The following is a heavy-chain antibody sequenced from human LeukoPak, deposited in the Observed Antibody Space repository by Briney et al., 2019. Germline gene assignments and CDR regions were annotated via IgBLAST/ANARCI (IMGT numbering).Heavy chain of an antibody. D-gene: IGHD1-7*01. J-gene: IGHJ4*02. CDR3: AKDLELEDY. CDR2: ISWNSGSI. CDR1: GFTFDDYA. V-gene: IGHV3-9*01. Sequence: GGSLRLSCAASGFTFDDYAMHWVRQAPGKGLEWVSGISWNSGSIGYADSVKGRFTISRDNAKNSLYLQMNSLRAEDTALYYCAKDLELEDYWGRGTLVTVSS.